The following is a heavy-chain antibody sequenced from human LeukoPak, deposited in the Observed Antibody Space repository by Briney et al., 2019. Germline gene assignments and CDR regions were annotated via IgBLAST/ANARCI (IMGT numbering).Heavy chain of an antibody. CDR3: ARELPLRGSGWYLVGCVDY. V-gene: IGHV3-74*01. D-gene: IGHD6-19*01. Sequence: PGGSLRLSCAASGFTFSSYWMHWVRQAPGKGLVWVSRINTDGGSTSYADSVKGRFTISRDNAKNSLYLQMNSLRAEDTAVYYCARELPLRGSGWYLVGCVDYWGQGTLVTVSS. J-gene: IGHJ4*02. CDR1: GFTFSSYW. CDR2: INTDGGST.